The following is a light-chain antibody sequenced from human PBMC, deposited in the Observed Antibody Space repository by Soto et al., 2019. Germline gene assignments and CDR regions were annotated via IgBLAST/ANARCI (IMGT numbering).Light chain of an antibody. V-gene: IGLV2-8*01. CDR3: SSYAGSITLYL. CDR2: EVS. J-gene: IGLJ1*01. CDR1: SSDVGGYNY. Sequence: QSALTQPPSASGSPVQSVTISCTGTSSDVGGYNYVSWYQQHPGKAPKLMIYEVSKRPSGVPDRFSGSKSGNTASLTVSGLQAEDEADYYCSSYAGSITLYLFGTGTKETVL.